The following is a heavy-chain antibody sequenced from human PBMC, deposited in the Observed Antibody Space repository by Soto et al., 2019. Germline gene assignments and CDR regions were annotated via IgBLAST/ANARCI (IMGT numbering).Heavy chain of an antibody. Sequence: GESLKISCKGSGYSFTSYWIGWVRQMPGKGLEWMGIIYPGDSDTRYSPSFQGQVTISADKSISTAYLQWSSLKASDTAMYYCARLSLAAAGIYYGMDVWGQGTTVTVSS. D-gene: IGHD6-13*01. CDR1: GYSFTSYW. V-gene: IGHV5-51*01. CDR2: IYPGDSDT. CDR3: ARLSLAAAGIYYGMDV. J-gene: IGHJ6*02.